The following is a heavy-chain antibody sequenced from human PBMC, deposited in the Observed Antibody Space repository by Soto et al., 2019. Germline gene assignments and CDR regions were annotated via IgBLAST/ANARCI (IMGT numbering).Heavy chain of an antibody. CDR3: AKPLGLLRRAMAQGSDY. CDR1: GFTLSTYA. V-gene: IGHV3-30*18. D-gene: IGHD5-18*01. Sequence: PGGSLRLSCAASGFTLSTYAMHWVRQAPGKGLEWVAVMSYDGDKKYYADSVKGRFIISRDSSKNTVYLQMNSLRPEDTAVYYCAKPLGLLRRAMAQGSDYWGQGTLVTVSS. J-gene: IGHJ4*02. CDR2: MSYDGDKK.